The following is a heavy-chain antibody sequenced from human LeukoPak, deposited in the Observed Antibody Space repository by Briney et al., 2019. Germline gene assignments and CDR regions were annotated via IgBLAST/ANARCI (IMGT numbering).Heavy chain of an antibody. CDR3: APVAVAGGWDQYFDS. CDR1: GFSFSSYA. V-gene: IGHV3-23*01. J-gene: IGHJ4*02. Sequence: GGSLRLSCAASGFSFSSYAMNWVRQAPGKGLEWVSVISGSGDSTHYADSVKGRFTISRDNSKNTVYLQMNNLRAEDMAVYYCAPVAVAGGWDQYFDSWGQGTLVTVSS. CDR2: ISGSGDST. D-gene: IGHD6-19*01.